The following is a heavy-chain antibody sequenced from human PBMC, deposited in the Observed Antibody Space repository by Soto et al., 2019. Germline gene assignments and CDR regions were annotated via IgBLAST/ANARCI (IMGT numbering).Heavy chain of an antibody. J-gene: IGHJ6*03. Sequence: PGGSLRLSCAASGFTFSSYSMNWVRQAPGKGLEWVSSISSSSSYIYYADSVKGRFTISRDNAKNSLYLQMNSLRAEDTAVYYCARSTEIWSGYELGWYYYYYMEVWGKGTTVTVSS. D-gene: IGHD3-3*01. CDR3: ARSTEIWSGYELGWYYYYYMEV. CDR2: ISSSSSYI. V-gene: IGHV3-21*01. CDR1: GFTFSSYS.